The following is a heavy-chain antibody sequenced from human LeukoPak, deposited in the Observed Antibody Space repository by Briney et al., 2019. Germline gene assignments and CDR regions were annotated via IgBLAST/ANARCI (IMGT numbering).Heavy chain of an antibody. CDR1: GYTFTSYD. Sequence: ASVKVSCKASGYTFTSYDINWVRQATGQGLEWMGWMNPNSGNTGYAQKFQGRVTMTRNTSISTAYMELSSLRSEGTAVYYCAGERHSSGWYRKPLGYWGQGTLVTVSS. V-gene: IGHV1-8*01. D-gene: IGHD6-13*01. CDR3: AGERHSSGWYRKPLGY. J-gene: IGHJ4*02. CDR2: MNPNSGNT.